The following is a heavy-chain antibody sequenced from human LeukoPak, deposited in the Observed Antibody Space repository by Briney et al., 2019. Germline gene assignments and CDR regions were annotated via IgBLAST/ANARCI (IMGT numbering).Heavy chain of an antibody. V-gene: IGHV3-23*01. D-gene: IGHD2-15*01. CDR2: ISGSGGST. J-gene: IGHJ4*02. Sequence: GGSLRLSCAASGFTFNNYAISWVRQAPGKGLEWVSVISGSGGSTCYADSVKGRFTISRDNSKNTMYLQMNSLRAEDTAVYYCAKGTDRYCSGGTCAFDYWGQGTLVTVSS. CDR1: GFTFNNYA. CDR3: AKGTDRYCSGGTCAFDY.